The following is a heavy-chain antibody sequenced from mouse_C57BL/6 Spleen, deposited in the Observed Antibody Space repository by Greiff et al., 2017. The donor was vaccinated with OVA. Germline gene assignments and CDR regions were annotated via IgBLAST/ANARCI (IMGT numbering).Heavy chain of an antibody. CDR3: ARNDYDDGYFDY. CDR2: ISSGSSTI. D-gene: IGHD2-4*01. V-gene: IGHV5-17*01. CDR1: GFTFSDYG. Sequence: EVKVVESGGGLVKPGGSLKLSCAASGFTFSDYGMHWVRQAPEKGLEWVAYISSGSSTIYYADTVKGRFTISRDNAKNTLFLQMTSLRSEDTAMYYCARNDYDDGYFDYWGQGTTLTVSS. J-gene: IGHJ2*01.